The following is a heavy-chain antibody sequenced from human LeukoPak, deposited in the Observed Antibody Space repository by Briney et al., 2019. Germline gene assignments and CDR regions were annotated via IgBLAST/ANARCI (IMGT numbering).Heavy chain of an antibody. V-gene: IGHV3-30*02. D-gene: IGHD3-9*01. CDR1: GFTFSSYG. CDR3: AKDTQGNRSDWFIRYFDS. CDR2: IRYDGSNK. J-gene: IGHJ5*01. Sequence: GGSLRLSCAASGFTFSSYGMHWVRQAPGKGLEWVAFIRYDGSNKYYADSVKGRFTISRDNSKNTVYLQMNSLRVGDTAEYYCAKDTQGNRSDWFIRYFDSWGQGILVSVSS.